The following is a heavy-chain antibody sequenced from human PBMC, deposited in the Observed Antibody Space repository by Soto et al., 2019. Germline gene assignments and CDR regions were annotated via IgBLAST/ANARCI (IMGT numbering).Heavy chain of an antibody. CDR2: ISGGGNT. V-gene: IGHV3-53*01. Sequence: GGSLRLSCAAAGLTVSDNYMSWVRQAPGKGLKWISIISGGGNTYYADSVKGRFTISRDNSESTLYLQMDSLRVEDTAVYYCAKGARSSSGSDGYKFDDWGQGTLVTVSS. CDR3: AKGARSSSGSDGYKFDD. D-gene: IGHD2-21*01. J-gene: IGHJ4*02. CDR1: GLTVSDNY.